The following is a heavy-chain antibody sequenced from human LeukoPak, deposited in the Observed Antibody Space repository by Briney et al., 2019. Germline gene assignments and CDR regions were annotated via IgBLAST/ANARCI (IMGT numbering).Heavy chain of an antibody. V-gene: IGHV1-18*01. CDR3: ARERNYGKYYFDY. J-gene: IGHJ4*02. CDR2: ISAYNVYT. Sequence: ASVKVSCKASGYTFTTYTMTWVRQDPGQALEWIGWISAYNVYTNYAQKLQGRVTMTTAASTNTAYMELRSLRSDDTAVYCCARERNYGKYYFDYWGQGTLVTVSS. D-gene: IGHD4-11*01. CDR1: GYTFTTYT.